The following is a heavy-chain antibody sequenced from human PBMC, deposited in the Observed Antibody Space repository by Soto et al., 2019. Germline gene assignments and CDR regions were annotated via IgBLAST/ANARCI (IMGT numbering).Heavy chain of an antibody. CDR1: GFSFMRQG. D-gene: IGHD3-10*01. J-gene: IGHJ4*02. CDR3: ARVEESYSGRIRLYFFDL. CDR2: IWYDGSNE. Sequence: QVQLVESGGGVVQPGRSLRLSCAASGFSFMRQGMSWVRQAPGQGLEWVSIIWYDGSNEYYGDSVKGRFTISIDSYKNTLYLQRNRLRAEDTAVYYCARVEESYSGRIRLYFFDLWGQGALVTVPS. V-gene: IGHV3-33*01.